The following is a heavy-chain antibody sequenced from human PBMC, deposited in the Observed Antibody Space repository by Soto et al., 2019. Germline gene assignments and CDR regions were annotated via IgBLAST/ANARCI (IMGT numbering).Heavy chain of an antibody. Sequence: SGPTLVNPTQTLTLTCTFSGFSLSTSGMCVSWIRQPPGKALEWLALIDWDDDKYYSTSLKTRLTISKDTSKNQVVLTMTNMDPVDTATYYCARMGLYYDILTGYSREYYFDYWGQGTLVTVS. V-gene: IGHV2-70*01. D-gene: IGHD3-9*01. CDR1: GFSLSTSGMC. CDR2: IDWDDDK. CDR3: ARMGLYYDILTGYSREYYFDY. J-gene: IGHJ4*02.